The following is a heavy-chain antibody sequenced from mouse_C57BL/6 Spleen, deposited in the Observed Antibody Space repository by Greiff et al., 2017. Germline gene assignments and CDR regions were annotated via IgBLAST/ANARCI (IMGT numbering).Heavy chain of an antibody. Sequence: EVQVVESGGGLVQPKGSLKLSCAASGFSFNTYAMNWVRQAPGKGLEWVARIRSKSNNYATYYADSVKDRFTISRDDSESMLYLQMNNLKTEDTAMYYCVGDDATWFAYWGQGTLVTVSA. CDR3: VGDDATWFAY. CDR1: GFSFNTYA. D-gene: IGHD2-3*01. CDR2: IRSKSNNYAT. V-gene: IGHV10-1*01. J-gene: IGHJ3*01.